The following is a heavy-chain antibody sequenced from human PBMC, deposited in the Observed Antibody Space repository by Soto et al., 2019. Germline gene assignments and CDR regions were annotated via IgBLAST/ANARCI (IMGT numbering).Heavy chain of an antibody. D-gene: IGHD2-2*01. J-gene: IGHJ3*02. CDR2: IYAGDSDS. V-gene: IGHV5-51*01. CDR3: ARHHCSSTSCFYDAFDI. Sequence: PGESLKISCNGSGYSFTSYWIGWVRQMPGKGLEWMGVIYAGDSDSRYSPSFQGQVTISADKSISTAYLQWSSLKASDTAMYYCARHHCSSTSCFYDAFDIWGQGTMVTVSS. CDR1: GYSFTSYW.